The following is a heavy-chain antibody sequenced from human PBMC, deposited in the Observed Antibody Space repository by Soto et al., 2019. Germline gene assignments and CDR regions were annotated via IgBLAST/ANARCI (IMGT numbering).Heavy chain of an antibody. CDR2: IYYSGST. CDR3: ARIGYCTNGVCANFDY. J-gene: IGHJ4*02. D-gene: IGHD2-8*01. V-gene: IGHV4-30-4*01. CDR1: GGSISSGDYY. Sequence: TLSLTCTVSGGSISSGDYYWSWIRQPPGKGLEWIGYIYYSGSTYYNPSLKSRVTISVDTSKNQFSLKLSSVTAADTAVYYCARIGYCTNGVCANFDYWGQGTLVTVSS.